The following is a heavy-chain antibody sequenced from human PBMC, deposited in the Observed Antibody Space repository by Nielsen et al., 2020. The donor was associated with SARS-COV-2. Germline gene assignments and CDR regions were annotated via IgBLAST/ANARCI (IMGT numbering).Heavy chain of an antibody. V-gene: IGHV4-59*01. CDR3: ARVVEGYCSGGSCTGSYFDY. CDR1: GGSISSYY. Sequence: SETLSLTCTVSGGSISSYYWSWIRQPPGKGLEWIGYIYYSGSTNYNPSLKSRVTISVDTSKNQFSLKLSSVTAADTAVYYCARVVEGYCSGGSCTGSYFDYWGQGTLVTVSS. CDR2: IYYSGST. J-gene: IGHJ4*02. D-gene: IGHD2-15*01.